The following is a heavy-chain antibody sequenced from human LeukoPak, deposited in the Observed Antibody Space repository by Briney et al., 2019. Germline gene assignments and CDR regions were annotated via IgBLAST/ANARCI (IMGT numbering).Heavy chain of an antibody. Sequence: PSQTLSLTCTVSGGSIGSGGYYWGWIRQPPGKGLEWIGYIYHSGRYDSESTYYNPSLKSRVTISVDRSKDQFSLKMSSVTAADTAVYYCARDRHSGSYSPFDPWGQGTLVTVSS. V-gene: IGHV4-30-2*01. CDR2: IYHSGRYDSEST. J-gene: IGHJ5*02. CDR1: GGSIGSGGYY. D-gene: IGHD1-26*01. CDR3: ARDRHSGSYSPFDP.